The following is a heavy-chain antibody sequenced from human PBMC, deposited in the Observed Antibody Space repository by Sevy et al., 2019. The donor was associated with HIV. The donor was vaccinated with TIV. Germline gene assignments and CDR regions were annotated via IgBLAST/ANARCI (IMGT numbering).Heavy chain of an antibody. CDR2: IIPIFGTA. CDR3: ARSRNYYSSHDAFDI. CDR1: GGTFSSYA. D-gene: IGHD3-22*01. V-gene: IGHV1-69*13. J-gene: IGHJ3*02. Sequence: ASVKVSCKASGGTFSSYAISWVRQAPGQGLEWMGGIIPIFGTANYAQKFQGRVTITADESTSTAYMELSSLRSEDTAVYYCARSRNYYSSHDAFDIWGQGTMVTVSS.